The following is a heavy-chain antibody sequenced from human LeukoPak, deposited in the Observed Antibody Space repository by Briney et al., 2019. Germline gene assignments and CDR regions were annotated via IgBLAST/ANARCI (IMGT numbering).Heavy chain of an antibody. Sequence: GGSLRLSRAASGFTFSSYAMSWVRQAPGKGLEWVSGITNSGENTYYADSVKGRFTISRDNSKNTLFLEMNSLRVEDTAVYYCAKGRGFRVWDPWDNWGQGTLITVSS. J-gene: IGHJ4*02. D-gene: IGHD3-16*01. CDR2: ITNSGENT. CDR3: AKGRGFRVWDPWDN. V-gene: IGHV3-23*01. CDR1: GFTFSSYA.